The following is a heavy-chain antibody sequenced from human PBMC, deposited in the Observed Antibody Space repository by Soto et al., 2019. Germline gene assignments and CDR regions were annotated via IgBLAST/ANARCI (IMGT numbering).Heavy chain of an antibody. CDR2: ISSSSSYI. CDR1: GFTFSSYS. D-gene: IGHD2-15*01. CDR3: ARDAVVAAVDAFDI. Sequence: GGSLRLSCAASGFTFSSYSMNWVRQAPGKGLEWVSSISSSSSYIYYADSVKGRFTISRDNAKNSLYLQMNSLRAEDTAVYYCARDAVVAAVDAFDIWGQGTMVTGSS. J-gene: IGHJ3*02. V-gene: IGHV3-21*01.